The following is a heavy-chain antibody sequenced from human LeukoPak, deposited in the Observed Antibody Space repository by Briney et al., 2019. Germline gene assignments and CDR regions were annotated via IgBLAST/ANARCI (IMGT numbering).Heavy chain of an antibody. CDR3: AGLSHEYGYYYYYYMDV. Sequence: PSETLSLTCAVYGGSFSGYYWSWIRQPPGKGLEWIGEINHSGSTNYNPSLKSRVTISVDTSKNQFSLKLSSVTAADSAVYYCAGLSHEYGYYYYYYMDVWGKGTTVTVSS. CDR2: INHSGST. D-gene: IGHD2/OR15-2a*01. CDR1: GGSFSGYY. J-gene: IGHJ6*03. V-gene: IGHV4-34*01.